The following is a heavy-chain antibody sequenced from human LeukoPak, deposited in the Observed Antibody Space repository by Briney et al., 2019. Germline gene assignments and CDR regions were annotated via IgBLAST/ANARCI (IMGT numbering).Heavy chain of an antibody. CDR3: ARELRHFDLDAFDI. Sequence: PSETLSPTCTVSGGSISSYYWSWIRQPPGKGLEWIGYIYYSGSTNYNPSLKSRVTISVDTSKNQFSLKLSSVTAADTAVYYCARELRHFDLDAFDIWGQGTMVTVSS. CDR1: GGSISSYY. V-gene: IGHV4-59*01. D-gene: IGHD3-9*01. J-gene: IGHJ3*02. CDR2: IYYSGST.